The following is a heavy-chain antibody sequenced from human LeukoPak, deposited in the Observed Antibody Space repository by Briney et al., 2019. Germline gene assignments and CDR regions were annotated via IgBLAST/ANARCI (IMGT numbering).Heavy chain of an antibody. CDR2: IVVGSGNT. CDR3: AAGTMGRYYYYGMDV. CDR1: GFTFTSSA. J-gene: IGHJ6*02. Sequence: SVKVSYKASGFTFTSSAMQWVRQARGQRLEWIGWIVVGSGNTNYAQKFQERVTITRDMSTSTAYMEPSSLRSEDTAVYYCAAGTMGRYYYYGMDVWGQGTTVTVSS. D-gene: IGHD3-10*01. V-gene: IGHV1-58*02.